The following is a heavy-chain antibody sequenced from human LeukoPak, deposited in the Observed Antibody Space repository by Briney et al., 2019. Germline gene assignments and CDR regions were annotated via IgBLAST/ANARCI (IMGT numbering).Heavy chain of an antibody. D-gene: IGHD5-18*01. CDR2: FYYSGST. V-gene: IGHV4-39*07. Sequence: PSETLSLTCTVSGGSISSHYWGWIRQPPGKGLEWIGSFYYSGSTYYNPSLKSRVTISVDTSKNQFSVKLTSVTAADTAVYYCARDGYNYGLDRFDYWGQGILVTVSS. CDR3: ARDGYNYGLDRFDY. CDR1: GGSISSHY. J-gene: IGHJ4*02.